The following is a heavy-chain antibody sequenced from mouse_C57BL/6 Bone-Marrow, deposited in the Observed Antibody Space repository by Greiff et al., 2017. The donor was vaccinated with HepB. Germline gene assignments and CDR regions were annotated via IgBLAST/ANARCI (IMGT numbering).Heavy chain of an antibody. CDR2: IDPSDGKT. Sequence: VQLQQPGAELVRPGSSVKLSCRASGYTFTSYWMHWVKQRPIKGLERIGTIDPSDGKTHYNQKFKAKATLTVDKSSSTAYMQLSSLTSEDAAVYYCARSYELGRWGQGTTLTVSS. CDR3: ARSYELGR. V-gene: IGHV1-52*01. D-gene: IGHD4-1*01. CDR1: GYTFTSYW. J-gene: IGHJ2*01.